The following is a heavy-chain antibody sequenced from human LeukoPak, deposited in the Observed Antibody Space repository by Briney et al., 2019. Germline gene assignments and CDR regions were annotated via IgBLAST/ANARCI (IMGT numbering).Heavy chain of an antibody. CDR1: GYTFTGYY. Sequence: ASVKVSCKASGYTFTGYYMHWVRQAPGQGLEWMGWINPNSGGTNYAQKFQGWVTMTRDTSISTAYMELSRLRSDDTAVYYCARARAVAGIFWFDPWGQGTLVTVSS. CDR2: INPNSGGT. V-gene: IGHV1-2*04. J-gene: IGHJ5*02. D-gene: IGHD6-19*01. CDR3: ARARAVAGIFWFDP.